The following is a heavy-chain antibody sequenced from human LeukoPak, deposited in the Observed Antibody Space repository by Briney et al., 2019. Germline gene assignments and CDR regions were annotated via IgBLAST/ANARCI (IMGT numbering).Heavy chain of an antibody. CDR3: AKADPEQLLWFGAYYFDY. CDR1: GFTVSSNY. V-gene: IGHV3-30*18. D-gene: IGHD3-10*01. CDR2: ISYDGSNK. J-gene: IGHJ4*02. Sequence: GGSLRLSCAASGFTVSSNYMSWVRQAPGKGLEWVAVISYDGSNKYYADSVKGRFTISRDNSKNTLYLQMNSLRAEDTAVYYCAKADPEQLLWFGAYYFDYWGQGTLVTVSS.